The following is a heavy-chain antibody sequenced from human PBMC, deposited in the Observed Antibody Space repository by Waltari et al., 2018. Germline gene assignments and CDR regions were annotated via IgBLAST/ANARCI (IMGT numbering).Heavy chain of an antibody. CDR2: IRSEANSYAT. CDR1: GFTFSASL. CDR3: TRSGTTTVAFDI. D-gene: IGHD1-1*01. Sequence: EVQLVDSGGDLVQPGGSLKLSCAASGFTFSASLKHWVRQAPGKGLEWVGRIRSEANSYATAFAASVNGRFTIFRDDSKKTAYLQMNTLMSEDTALYYCTRSGTTTVAFDIWGQGTMVTVSS. J-gene: IGHJ3*02. V-gene: IGHV3-73*01.